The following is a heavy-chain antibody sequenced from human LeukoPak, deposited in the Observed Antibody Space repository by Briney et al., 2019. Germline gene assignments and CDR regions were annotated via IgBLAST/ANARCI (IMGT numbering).Heavy chain of an antibody. V-gene: IGHV3-20*04. CDR1: GFTFDDYG. CDR3: ARASGSYHDFDY. Sequence: PGGSLRLSSAASGFTFDDYGMSWVRQAPGKGLEWVSGINWNGGSTGYADSVKGRFTISRDNAKNSLYLQMNSLRAEDTALYYCARASGSYHDFDYWGQGTLVTVSS. D-gene: IGHD1-26*01. CDR2: INWNGGST. J-gene: IGHJ4*02.